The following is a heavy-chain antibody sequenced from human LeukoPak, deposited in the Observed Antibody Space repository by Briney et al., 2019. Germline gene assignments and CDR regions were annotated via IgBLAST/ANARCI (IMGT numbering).Heavy chain of an antibody. CDR3: ARDGDHSSSSLSWFDP. CDR2: INPSAGTT. V-gene: IGHV1-46*01. CDR1: GYTFTSYY. D-gene: IGHD6-6*01. Sequence: ASVKVSCKASGYTFTSYYMHWVRQAPGQGLEWMGIINPSAGTTTYAQKFQGRVTMTSDMSTSTVYMELSNLRSEDTAVYYCARDGDHSSSSLSWFDPWGQGTLVTVSS. J-gene: IGHJ5*02.